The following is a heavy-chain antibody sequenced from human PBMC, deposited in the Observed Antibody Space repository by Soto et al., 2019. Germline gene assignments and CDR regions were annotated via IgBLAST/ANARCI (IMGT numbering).Heavy chain of an antibody. J-gene: IGHJ6*02. CDR3: ARDIRARYSYGYYYGMDV. CDR2: IIPIFGTA. Sequence: SVKVSCKASGGTFSSYAISWVRQAPGQGLEWMGGIIPIFGTANYAQKFQGRVTITADESTSTAYMELSSLRSEDTAVYYCARDIRARYSYGYYYGMDVWGQGTTVTVS. D-gene: IGHD5-18*01. CDR1: GGTFSSYA. V-gene: IGHV1-69*13.